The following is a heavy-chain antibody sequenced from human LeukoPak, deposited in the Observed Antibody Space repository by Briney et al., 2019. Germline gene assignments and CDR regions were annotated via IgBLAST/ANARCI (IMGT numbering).Heavy chain of an antibody. D-gene: IGHD3-10*01. CDR1: GGSISSSSYY. V-gene: IGHV4-39*01. J-gene: IGHJ4*02. CDR3: ARYVVYGSGKYYFDY. Sequence: SETLSLTCTVSGGSISSSSYYWGWIRQPPGKGLEWIGSIYYSGSTYYNPSLQSRVTISVDTSKNQFSLRLNSVTAADTAVYFCARYVVYGSGKYYFDYWGQGSLVTVSS. CDR2: IYYSGST.